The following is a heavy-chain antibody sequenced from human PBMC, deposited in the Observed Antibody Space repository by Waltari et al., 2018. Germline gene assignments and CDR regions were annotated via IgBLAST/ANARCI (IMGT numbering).Heavy chain of an antibody. J-gene: IGHJ3*02. CDR1: GGSISSYY. Sequence: QVQLQESGPGLVKPSETLSLTCTVSGGSISSYYWSWIRQPPGKGLEWIGYIYYSGSTNYNPSLKSRVTISVDTSNDQFSLKLSSGTAADTAVYYCAREQERDLYGDYERGRACDIWGQGTMVTVSS. CDR3: AREQERDLYGDYERGRACDI. V-gene: IGHV4-59*01. D-gene: IGHD4-17*01. CDR2: IYYSGST.